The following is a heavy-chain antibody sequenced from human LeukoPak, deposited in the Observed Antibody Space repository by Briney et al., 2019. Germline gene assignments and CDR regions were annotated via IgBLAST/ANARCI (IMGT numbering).Heavy chain of an antibody. CDR3: ATDLGGFLEWLLFF. J-gene: IGHJ2*01. Sequence: GATVKISCKASGYTFTDYYMHWVQQAPGKGLEWMGRVDPEDGETIYAEKFQGRVTITADTSTDTAYMELSSLRSEDTAVYYCATDLGGFLEWLLFFXGRGTLVTVSS. V-gene: IGHV1-69-2*01. CDR2: VDPEDGET. CDR1: GYTFTDYY. D-gene: IGHD3-3*01.